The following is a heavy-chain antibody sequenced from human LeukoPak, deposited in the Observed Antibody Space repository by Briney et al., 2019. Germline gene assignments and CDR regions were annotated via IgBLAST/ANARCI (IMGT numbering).Heavy chain of an antibody. CDR1: GGSISSYY. J-gene: IGHJ4*02. V-gene: IGHV4-59*01. D-gene: IGHD2-8*01. CDR3: AGNGLRSY. CDR2: IYYSGST. Sequence: PSETLSLTCTVSGGSISSYYWSWIRQPPGKGLEWIGYIYYSGSTNYNPSLKSRVTISVDTSKNQFSLKLSSVTAADTAVYYCAGNGLRSYWGQGTLVTVSS.